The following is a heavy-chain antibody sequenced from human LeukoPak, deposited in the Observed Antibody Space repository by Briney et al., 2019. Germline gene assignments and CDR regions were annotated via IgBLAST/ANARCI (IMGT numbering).Heavy chain of an antibody. Sequence: PSATLSLTCSVSGGHISSNVYNWGWVRQPPGTGLDWLAIVWHSGRIYYNPSLQSQVTISVDTSKTLLSLNLSYVTAADTAVYYCASVPVPGLSGYSYFDSWGQGTLVTVSS. CDR2: VWHSGRI. V-gene: IGHV4-39*01. D-gene: IGHD5-12*01. CDR1: GGHISSNVYN. CDR3: ASVPVPGLSGYSYFDS. J-gene: IGHJ4*02.